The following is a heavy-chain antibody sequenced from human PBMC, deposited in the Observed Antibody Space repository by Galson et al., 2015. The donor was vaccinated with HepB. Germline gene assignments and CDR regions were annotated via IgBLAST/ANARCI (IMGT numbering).Heavy chain of an antibody. CDR1: GFTFSNYW. V-gene: IGHV4-59*08. D-gene: IGHD2-2*01. Sequence: LRLSCAASGFTFSNYWMNWVRQAPGKGLEWIGYIYYSGSTNYNPSLKSRVTISVDTSKNQFSLKLSSVTAADTAVYYCASGGLPAAGYWGQGTLVTVSS. CDR2: IYYSGST. CDR3: ASGGLPAAGY. J-gene: IGHJ4*02.